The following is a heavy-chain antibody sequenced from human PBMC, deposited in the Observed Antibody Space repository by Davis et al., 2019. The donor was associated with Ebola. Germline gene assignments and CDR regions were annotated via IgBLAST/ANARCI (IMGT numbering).Heavy chain of an antibody. Sequence: ASVKVSCKTSGYTFTGYYIHWVRQAPGLGVEWMGWLNPNSGGTNFAQRFQGRVTMTRDTSISTAYMELSRLRSDDTAVYYCARGGELSDDAFDIWGQGTMVTVSS. CDR2: LNPNSGGT. D-gene: IGHD3-10*01. CDR1: GYTFTGYY. J-gene: IGHJ3*02. V-gene: IGHV1-2*02. CDR3: ARGGELSDDAFDI.